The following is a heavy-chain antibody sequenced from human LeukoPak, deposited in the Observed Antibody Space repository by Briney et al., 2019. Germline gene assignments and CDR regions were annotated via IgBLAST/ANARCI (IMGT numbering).Heavy chain of an antibody. Sequence: GGSLRLSCAASGFTFATYAMSWVRQAPGKGLKWVSGITGSGRTTYYADSVKGRFTISRDNSKSTLCLQMNSLRAEDTAVYYCAKQLGYCSDGSCYFPYWGQGTLVTVSS. CDR1: GFTFATYA. V-gene: IGHV3-23*01. CDR2: ITGSGRTT. CDR3: AKQLGYCSDGSCYFPY. D-gene: IGHD2-15*01. J-gene: IGHJ4*02.